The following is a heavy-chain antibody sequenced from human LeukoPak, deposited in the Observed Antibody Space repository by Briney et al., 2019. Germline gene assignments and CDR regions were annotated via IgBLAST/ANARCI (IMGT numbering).Heavy chain of an antibody. D-gene: IGHD3-16*01. CDR2: IYYSGST. CDR3: ARDLLLETFVEYDDGSHY. J-gene: IGHJ4*02. V-gene: IGHV4-39*02. CDR1: GGSISSSSYY. Sequence: PSETLSLTCTVSGGSISSSSYYWGWIRQPPGKGLEWIGSIYYSGSTYYNPSLKSRVTISVDTSKNQFSLKLSSVTAADTAVHYCARDLLLETFVEYDDGSHYWGQGTLVTVSS.